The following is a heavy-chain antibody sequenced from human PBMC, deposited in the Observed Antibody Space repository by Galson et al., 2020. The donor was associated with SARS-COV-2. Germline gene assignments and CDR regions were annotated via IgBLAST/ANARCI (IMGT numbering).Heavy chain of an antibody. D-gene: IGHD3-22*01. Sequence: ASVKVSCKVSGYTLTELSMHWVRQAPGKGLEWMGGFDPEDGETIYAQKFQGRVTMTEDTSTDTAYMELSSLRSEDTAVYYCATMYAYYDSSGYYGCWGQGTLVTVSS. CDR1: GYTLTELS. V-gene: IGHV1-24*01. J-gene: IGHJ4*02. CDR3: ATMYAYYDSSGYYGC. CDR2: FDPEDGET.